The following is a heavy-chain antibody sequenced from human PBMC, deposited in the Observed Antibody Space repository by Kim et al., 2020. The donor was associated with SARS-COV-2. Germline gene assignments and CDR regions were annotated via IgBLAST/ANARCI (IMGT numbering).Heavy chain of an antibody. V-gene: IGHV4-34*01. D-gene: IGHD5-12*01. J-gene: IGHJ4*02. CDR3: ASRRGYDWWGEPFDY. CDR1: GGSFSGYY. Sequence: SETLSLTCAVYGGSFSGYYWSWIRQPPGKGLEWIGEINHSGSTNYNPSLKSRVTISVDTSKNQFSLKLSSVTAADTAVYYCASRRGYDWWGEPFDYWGQGTLVTVSS. CDR2: INHSGST.